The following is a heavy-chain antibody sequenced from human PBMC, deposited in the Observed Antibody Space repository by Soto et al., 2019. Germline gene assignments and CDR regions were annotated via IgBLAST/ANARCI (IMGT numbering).Heavy chain of an antibody. J-gene: IGHJ6*02. CDR2: IDPSDSYT. Sequence: GESLKISCKGSGYSFTSYWISWVRQMPGKGLEWMGRIDPSDSYTNYSPSFQGHVTISADKSISTAYLQWSSLKASDTAMYYCASRGFSGGSCYYYYGMDVWGQGTTVTVSS. D-gene: IGHD2-15*01. CDR3: ASRGFSGGSCYYYYGMDV. V-gene: IGHV5-10-1*01. CDR1: GYSFTSYW.